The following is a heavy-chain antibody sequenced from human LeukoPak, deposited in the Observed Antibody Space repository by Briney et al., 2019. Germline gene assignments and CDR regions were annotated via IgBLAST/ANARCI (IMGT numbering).Heavy chain of an antibody. CDR2: VDHTGST. CDR3: ARGRVSSSTWYSTYYYYFYMDL. D-gene: IGHD6-13*01. J-gene: IGHJ6*03. Sequence: SETLSLTCSVSDDFITMYYWTWIRQPPGKGLEWIGYVDHTGSTNFNPSLNGRVSISRDTTKNLFSLRLRSVTAADTAVYFCARGRVSSSTWYSTYYYYFYMDLWGKGTTVTVSS. CDR1: DDFITMYY. V-gene: IGHV4-59*01.